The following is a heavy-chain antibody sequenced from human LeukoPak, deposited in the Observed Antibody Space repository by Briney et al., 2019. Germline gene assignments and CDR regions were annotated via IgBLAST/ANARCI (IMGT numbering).Heavy chain of an antibody. Sequence: GGSLRLSCSASGFTFSSYAMRWVRQAPGKGLEYVSAISSNGGSTYYADSVKGRFTISRDNSKNTLYLQMSSLRAEDTAVYYCVKGIAVAPGGWFDPWGQGTLVTVSS. V-gene: IGHV3-64D*06. J-gene: IGHJ5*02. D-gene: IGHD6-19*01. CDR1: GFTFSSYA. CDR3: VKGIAVAPGGWFDP. CDR2: ISSNGGST.